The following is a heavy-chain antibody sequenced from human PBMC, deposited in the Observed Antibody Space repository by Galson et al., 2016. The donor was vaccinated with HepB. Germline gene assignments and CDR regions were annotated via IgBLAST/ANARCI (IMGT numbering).Heavy chain of an antibody. V-gene: IGHV1-46*01. D-gene: IGHD3-3*01. CDR2: INPSVGST. Sequence: SVKLSCNASGYTFTSYYLHWVRQAPGQGPEWMGIINPSVGSTSYAQKLQGRVPMTRDKSTGALYMEMSNLRSEDTAVYYWAREVYYDFRSGEDADYYHGMDVWGQGTTVTVSS. J-gene: IGHJ6*02. CDR3: AREVYYDFRSGEDADYYHGMDV. CDR1: GYTFTSYY.